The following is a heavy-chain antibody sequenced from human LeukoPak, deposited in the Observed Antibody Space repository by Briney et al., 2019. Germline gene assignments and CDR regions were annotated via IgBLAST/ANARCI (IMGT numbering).Heavy chain of an antibody. CDR3: AREMARGYYGSGSYYNVPDY. D-gene: IGHD3-10*01. J-gene: IGHJ4*02. CDR1: GFTFDDYG. V-gene: IGHV3-20*04. CDR2: INWNGGST. Sequence: GGSLRLSCAASGFTFDDYGMSWVRQAPGKGLKWVSGINWNGGSTGYADSVKGRFTISRDNAKNSLYLQMNSLRAEDTALYYCAREMARGYYGSGSYYNVPDYWGQGTLVTVSS.